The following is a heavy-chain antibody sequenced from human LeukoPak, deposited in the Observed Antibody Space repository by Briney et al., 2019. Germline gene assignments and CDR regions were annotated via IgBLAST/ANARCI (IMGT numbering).Heavy chain of an antibody. D-gene: IGHD2-15*01. CDR2: ISAYNGNT. CDR3: ARVKRVQDRGIFNWFDP. J-gene: IGHJ5*02. Sequence: ASVKVSCKASGYTFTSYGISWVRKAPGQGLEWMGWISAYNGNTNYAQKLQGRVTMTTDTSTSTAYMELRSLRSDDTAVYYCARVKRVQDRGIFNWFDPWGQGTLVTVSS. V-gene: IGHV1-18*01. CDR1: GYTFTSYG.